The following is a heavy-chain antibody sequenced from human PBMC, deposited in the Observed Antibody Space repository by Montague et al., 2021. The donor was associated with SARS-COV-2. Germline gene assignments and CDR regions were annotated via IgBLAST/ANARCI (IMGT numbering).Heavy chain of an antibody. Sequence: SETLSLTCSVSGGSMSSYHWVWIRQPPGKGLEWIGYMYDSGITHYASGITHYNPSLRSRVSISVDRSVNQFSLSLSSVTAADTAVYYCAGRDGCKQTMDYWGQGTLVTVPS. CDR1: GGSMSSYH. CDR2: MYDSGITHYASGIT. J-gene: IGHJ4*02. D-gene: IGHD5-24*01. V-gene: IGHV4-59*01. CDR3: AGRDGCKQTMDY.